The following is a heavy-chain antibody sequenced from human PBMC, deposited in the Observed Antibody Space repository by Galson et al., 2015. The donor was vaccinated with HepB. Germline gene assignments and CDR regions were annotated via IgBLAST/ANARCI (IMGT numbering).Heavy chain of an antibody. CDR2: ISSSSSYI. V-gene: IGHV3-21*01. J-gene: IGHJ5*02. CDR3: AREIHCSSTSCPRMGWFDP. D-gene: IGHD2-2*01. Sequence: SLRLSCAASGFTFSSYSMNWVRQAPGKGLEWVSSISSSSSYIYYADSVKGRFTISRDNAKNSLYLQMNSLRAEDTAVYYCAREIHCSSTSCPRMGWFDPWGQGTLVTVSS. CDR1: GFTFSSYS.